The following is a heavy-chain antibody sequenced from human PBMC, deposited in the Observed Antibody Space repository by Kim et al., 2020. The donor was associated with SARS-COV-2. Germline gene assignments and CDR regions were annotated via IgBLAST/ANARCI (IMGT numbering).Heavy chain of an antibody. CDR1: GYTFTTSY. D-gene: IGHD3-3*01. Sequence: ASVKVSCKASGYTFTTSYIHWVRQAPGQGLEWMGIINPSGGSTSYAQKFQGRVTMTRDTSTSTVYMELSSLRYEDTAVYYCARDFSVRLSFEVDYWGQGTLVTVSS. CDR3: ARDFSVRLSFEVDY. J-gene: IGHJ4*02. CDR2: INPSGGST. V-gene: IGHV1-46*01.